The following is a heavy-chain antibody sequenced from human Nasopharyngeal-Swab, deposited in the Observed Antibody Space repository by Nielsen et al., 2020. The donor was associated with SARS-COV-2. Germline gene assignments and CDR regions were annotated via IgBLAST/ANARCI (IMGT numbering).Heavy chain of an antibody. V-gene: IGHV1-18*01. CDR2: ISAYNGNT. Sequence: ASVKVSCKASGCAFISYDINWVGQATGQGLEWMGWISAYNGNTNYAQKLQGRVTMTTDTSTSTAYMELRSLRSDDTAVYYCARDLYGDYEGDYWGQGTLVTVSS. CDR1: GCAFISYD. CDR3: ARDLYGDYEGDY. D-gene: IGHD4-17*01. J-gene: IGHJ4*02.